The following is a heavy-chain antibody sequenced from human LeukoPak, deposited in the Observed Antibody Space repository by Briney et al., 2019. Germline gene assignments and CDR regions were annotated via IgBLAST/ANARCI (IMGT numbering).Heavy chain of an antibody. CDR3: ARDLRITMVRAVRIDWFDP. J-gene: IGHJ5*02. CDR1: GYTFTGYY. D-gene: IGHD3-10*01. V-gene: IGHV1-2*02. CDR2: INPNSGGT. Sequence: ASVKVSCKASGYTFTGYYMHWVRQAPGQGLEWMGWINPNSGGTNYAQKFQGRVTMTRDTSISTAYMELSRLRSDDTAVYYCARDLRITMVRAVRIDWFDPWGQGTLVTVSS.